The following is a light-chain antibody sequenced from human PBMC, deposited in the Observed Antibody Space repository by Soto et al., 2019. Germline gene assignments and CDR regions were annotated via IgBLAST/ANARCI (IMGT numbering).Light chain of an antibody. V-gene: IGKV3-15*01. CDR3: QQYGSSGT. CDR2: GAS. CDR1: QSVSTD. J-gene: IGKJ1*01. Sequence: EIVMTQSPATLSVSLGERATLSCRASQSVSTDLAWYQQKPGQAPRLLIFGASTRATGIPARFSGSGSGTDFTLTISRLEPEDFAVYYCQQYGSSGTFGQGTKVDIK.